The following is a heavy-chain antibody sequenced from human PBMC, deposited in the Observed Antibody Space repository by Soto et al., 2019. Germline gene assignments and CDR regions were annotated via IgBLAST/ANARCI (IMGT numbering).Heavy chain of an antibody. CDR1: GDSVSSNSAA. CDR3: ARDLGYCSSTSCYPDAFDI. Sequence: PSQTLSLTCAISGDSVSSNSAAWNWIRQSPSRGLEWLGRTYYRSKWYNDYAVSVKSRITINPDTSKNQFSLQLNSVTPEDTAVYYCARDLGYCSSTSCYPDAFDIWGQGTMVTVPS. D-gene: IGHD2-2*03. CDR2: TYYRSKWYN. J-gene: IGHJ3*02. V-gene: IGHV6-1*01.